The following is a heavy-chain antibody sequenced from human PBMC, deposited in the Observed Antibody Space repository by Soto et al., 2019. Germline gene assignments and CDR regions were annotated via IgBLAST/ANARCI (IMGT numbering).Heavy chain of an antibody. CDR1: GFIFDDYG. CDR2: INWNGGST. D-gene: IGHD6-13*01. V-gene: IGHV3-20*04. CDR3: AGGPIAAAGRAGSDY. J-gene: IGHJ4*02. Sequence: EVPLVESGGGVVRPGGSLRLSCAASGFIFDDYGMSWVRQAPGKGLEWVSGINWNGGSTGYADSVEGRFTISRDNAKNSLYLQMNSLRAEDTALYYCAGGPIAAAGRAGSDYWGQGTLVTVSS.